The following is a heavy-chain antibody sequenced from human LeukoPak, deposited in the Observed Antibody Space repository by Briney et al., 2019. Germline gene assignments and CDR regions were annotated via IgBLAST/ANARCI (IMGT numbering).Heavy chain of an antibody. J-gene: IGHJ3*02. CDR2: ITPIFGTT. Sequence: ASVKVSCKTSGDTFGSYAFSWVRQAPRQGLEWMGVITPIFGTTYYAQKFQDRVSITADGSTSTTYIELSGLTSEDTAIYYCARDAGRSWSVGASDIWGQGTMVAVSS. D-gene: IGHD6-13*01. CDR3: ARDAGRSWSVGASDI. CDR1: GDTFGSYA. V-gene: IGHV1-69*01.